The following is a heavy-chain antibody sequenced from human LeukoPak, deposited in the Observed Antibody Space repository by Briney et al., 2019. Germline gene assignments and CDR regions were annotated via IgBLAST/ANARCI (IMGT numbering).Heavy chain of an antibody. CDR2: ISYDGSNK. V-gene: IGHV3-30-3*01. D-gene: IGHD3-16*01. CDR3: ARDGGGVFKGHFDY. J-gene: IGHJ4*02. Sequence: PGRSLRLSCAASGFTFSSYAMHWVRQAPGKGLEWVAVISYDGSNKYYADSVKGRFTISRDNSKNTLYLQMNSLRAEDTAVYYCARDGGGVFKGHFDYWGQGTLVTVSS. CDR1: GFTFSSYA.